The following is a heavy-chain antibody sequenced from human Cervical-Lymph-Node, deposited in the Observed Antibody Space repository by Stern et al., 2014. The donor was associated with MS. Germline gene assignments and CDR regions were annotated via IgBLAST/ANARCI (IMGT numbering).Heavy chain of an antibody. V-gene: IGHV7-4-1*02. Sequence: VQLVESGSELKKPGASVKVSCKASGYTFTRNAMNWVRQAPGQRLEWMGWINTNTGNTTYAQVFTGRLFFSLDTSVSTAYLQISSLKAEDTAIYYCARVKPAAILDYWGQGTLVTVSS. CDR3: ARVKPAAILDY. CDR1: GYTFTRNA. J-gene: IGHJ4*02. CDR2: INTNTGNT. D-gene: IGHD2-2*01.